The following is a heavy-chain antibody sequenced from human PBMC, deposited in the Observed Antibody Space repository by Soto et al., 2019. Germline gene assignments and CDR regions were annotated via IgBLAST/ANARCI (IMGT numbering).Heavy chain of an antibody. V-gene: IGHV4-59*08. CDR1: GGKIINHY. CDR2: IYYSGTT. D-gene: IGHD3-22*01. Sequence: EILCLRKTVAGGKIINHYGPWIRQPPGKGLEWIGYIYYSGTTNYNPSLKSRVTISVDTSKNQFSLKLSSVTAAVTAVYYCARDYDSSGDYWGQGTLVTVSS. J-gene: IGHJ4*02. CDR3: ARDYDSSGDY.